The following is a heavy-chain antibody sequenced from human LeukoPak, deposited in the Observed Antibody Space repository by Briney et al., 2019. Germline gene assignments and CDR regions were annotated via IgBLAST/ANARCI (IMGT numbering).Heavy chain of an antibody. J-gene: IGHJ4*02. D-gene: IGHD4-11*01. CDR1: GFTFSSYG. Sequence: GSLRLSCAASGFTFSSYGMHWVRQAPGKGLEWVAFIRYDGSNKYYADSVKGRFTISRDNSKNTLYLQMNSLRAEDTAVYYCAKGLRDYSNYYFDYWGQGTLVTVSS. CDR3: AKGLRDYSNYYFDY. CDR2: IRYDGSNK. V-gene: IGHV3-30*02.